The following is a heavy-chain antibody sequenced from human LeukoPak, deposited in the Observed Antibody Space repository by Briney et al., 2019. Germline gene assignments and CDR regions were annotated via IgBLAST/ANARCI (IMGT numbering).Heavy chain of an antibody. CDR2: INPNSGGT. CDR3: ARGQAYCSGGSCHQFDY. V-gene: IGHV1-2*04. CDR1: GYTFTGYY. Sequence: GASVKVSCKASGYTFTGYYMHWVRQAPGQGLEWTGWINPNSGGTNYAQKFQGWVTMTRDTSISTAYMELSRLRSDDTAVYYCARGQAYCSGGSCHQFDYWGQGTLVTVSS. J-gene: IGHJ4*02. D-gene: IGHD2-15*01.